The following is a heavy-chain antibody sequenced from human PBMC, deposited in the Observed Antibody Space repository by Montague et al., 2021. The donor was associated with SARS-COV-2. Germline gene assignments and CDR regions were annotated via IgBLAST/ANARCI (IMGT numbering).Heavy chain of an antibody. J-gene: IGHJ4*02. CDR1: GFSLSSRGVG. CDR2: VYWDDDK. D-gene: IGHD2-21*02. CDR3: SLSYYGGDCHSYERVRNPFDS. Sequence: PALVKPTQTLTLTCTFSGFSLSSRGVGVGWLRQPPGKALEWLALVYWDDDKRYSPSLKSRLTITKETSRKLVDLTMTNMDPVDTATYYCSLSYYGGDCHSYERVRNPFDSWGQGTLVTVSS. V-gene: IGHV2-5*02.